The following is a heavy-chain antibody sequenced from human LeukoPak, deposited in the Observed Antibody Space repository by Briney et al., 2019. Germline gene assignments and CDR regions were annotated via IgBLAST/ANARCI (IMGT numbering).Heavy chain of an antibody. Sequence: SQTLSLTCTVSGGSISSGGYYWSWIRQHPGKGLEWIGYIYYSGSTYYNPSLKSRVTISVDTSKNQFSLKLSSVTAADTAVYYCARAGYCSGGSCYSTLTYGMDVWGQGTTVTVSS. CDR3: ARAGYCSGGSCYSTLTYGMDV. V-gene: IGHV4-31*03. CDR1: GGSISSGGYY. J-gene: IGHJ6*02. D-gene: IGHD2-15*01. CDR2: IYYSGST.